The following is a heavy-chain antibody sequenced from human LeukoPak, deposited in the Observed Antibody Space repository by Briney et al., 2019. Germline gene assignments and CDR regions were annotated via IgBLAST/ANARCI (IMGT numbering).Heavy chain of an antibody. V-gene: IGHV3-30*03. CDR3: ARGYGGNSVNSDY. D-gene: IGHD4-23*01. J-gene: IGHJ4*02. Sequence: GGSLRLSCAASGFTFSRYGMHWVRQAPGKGLDWVTVVSNDGSNKFYADSVKGRFTISRDNSKNTLYLQMNSLRAEDTAVYYCARGYGGNSVNSDYWGQGTLVTVSS. CDR1: GFTFSRYG. CDR2: VSNDGSNK.